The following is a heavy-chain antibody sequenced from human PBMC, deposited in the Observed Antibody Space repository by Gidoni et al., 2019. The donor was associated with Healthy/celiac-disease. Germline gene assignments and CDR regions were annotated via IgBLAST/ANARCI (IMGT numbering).Heavy chain of an antibody. CDR1: GGSFSGYS. CDR2: INHRGST. D-gene: IGHD6-13*01. CDR3: ASWGYIKLPDDPGIAAAGTNFNWFDP. J-gene: IGHJ5*02. V-gene: IGHV4-34*01. Sequence: HVQLQQWGAGLLKPSETLSLTCAVNGGSFSGYSSRWIRQPPGKGLEWIGEINHRGSTNYHPSLKSRGTISVDTSKNEFSLKLSAVTAADTAVYYCASWGYIKLPDDPGIAAAGTNFNWFDPWGQGTLVTVSS.